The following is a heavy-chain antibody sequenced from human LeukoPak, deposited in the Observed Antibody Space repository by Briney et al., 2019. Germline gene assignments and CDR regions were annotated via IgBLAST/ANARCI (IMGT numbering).Heavy chain of an antibody. CDR1: GYSISSGYS. D-gene: IGHD2/OR15-2a*01. CDR3: ARVILEYLRDWGYMDV. V-gene: IGHV4-38-2*02. CDR2: IHHSGRT. J-gene: IGHJ6*03. Sequence: SETLFLTCTVSGYSISSGYSWGWIRQPPGKGLEWIGSIHHSGRTYYNPSLKSRVTLSVDTSKNQFSLRLSSVTAADTAVYYCARVILEYLRDWGYMDVWGRGTTVTVSS.